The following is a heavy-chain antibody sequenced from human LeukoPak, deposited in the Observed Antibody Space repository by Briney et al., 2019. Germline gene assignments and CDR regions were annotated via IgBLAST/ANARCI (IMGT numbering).Heavy chain of an antibody. Sequence: GASLKISCKGSGYSFTSYWIGWVRQLPGKGLEWMGIIYPGDSDTRYSPSFQGQVTISADKSISTAYLQWSSLKASDTAMYYCARQDYYGSGSYHYFDYWGQGTLVTVSS. CDR3: ARQDYYGSGSYHYFDY. CDR2: IYPGDSDT. CDR1: GYSFTSYW. V-gene: IGHV5-51*01. J-gene: IGHJ4*02. D-gene: IGHD3-10*01.